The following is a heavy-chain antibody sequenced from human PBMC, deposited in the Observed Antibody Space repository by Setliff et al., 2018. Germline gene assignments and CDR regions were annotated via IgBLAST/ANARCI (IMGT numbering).Heavy chain of an antibody. CDR1: GFTFSDYY. Sequence: GGSLRLSCVVSGFTFSDYYMSWIRQAPGKGLEWVSYIRSSNSYTNYVDYVKGRFTISRDNGKNTVYLQMNSLRAEDTAMYYCVRGSAYSSGSFDCWGQGTLVTVSS. J-gene: IGHJ4*02. V-gene: IGHV3-11*06. D-gene: IGHD3-22*01. CDR3: VRGSAYSSGSFDC. CDR2: IRSSNSYT.